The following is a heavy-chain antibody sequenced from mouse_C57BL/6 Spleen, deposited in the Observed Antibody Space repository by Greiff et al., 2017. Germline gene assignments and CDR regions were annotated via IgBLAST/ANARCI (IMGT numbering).Heavy chain of an antibody. CDR2: IYPGDGDT. J-gene: IGHJ4*01. CDR1: GYAFSSSW. CDR3: ARCNYNVLYAMDY. Sequence: VQRVESGPELVKPGASVKISCKASGYAFSSSWMNWVKQRPGKGLEWIGRIYPGDGDTNYNGKFKGKATLTADKSSSTAYMQLSSLTSEDSAVYFCARCNYNVLYAMDYWGQGTSVTVSS. V-gene: IGHV1-82*01. D-gene: IGHD2-1*01.